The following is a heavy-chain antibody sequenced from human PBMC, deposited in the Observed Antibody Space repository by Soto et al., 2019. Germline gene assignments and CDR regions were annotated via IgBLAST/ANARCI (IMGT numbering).Heavy chain of an antibody. Sequence: QVQLVESGGGVVQPGRSLRLSCAASGFTFSSYGMHWVRQAPGKGLEWVAVIWYDGSNKYYADSVKGRFTISRDNSKNTLYLQMNSLRAEDTAVYYCARGGWYLEPESIEFDYWGQGTLVTVSS. CDR2: IWYDGSNK. CDR1: GFTFSSYG. V-gene: IGHV3-33*01. D-gene: IGHD6-19*01. CDR3: ARGGWYLEPESIEFDY. J-gene: IGHJ4*02.